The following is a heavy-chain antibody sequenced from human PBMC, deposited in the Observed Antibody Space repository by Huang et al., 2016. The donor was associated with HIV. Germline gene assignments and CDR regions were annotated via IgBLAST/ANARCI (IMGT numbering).Heavy chain of an antibody. CDR2: ISGYNGNT. D-gene: IGHD3-22*01. J-gene: IGHJ5*02. CDR3: ARDRPFHYYDSSGWDL. CDR1: GYTFTSYG. V-gene: IGHV1-18*04. Sequence: QVQLVQSGAEVKKPGASVKVSCKTSGYTFTSYGISGVRQAPGQGLEWRGWISGYNGNTKYAQKFQDRVTMRTDTATNTAYMELRNLKSDDAAVYYCARDRPFHYYDSSGWDLWGQGTLVTVSS.